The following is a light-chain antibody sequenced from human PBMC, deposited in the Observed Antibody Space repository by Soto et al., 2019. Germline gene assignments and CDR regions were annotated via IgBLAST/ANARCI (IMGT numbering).Light chain of an antibody. CDR1: QSVDSSY. V-gene: IGKV3-20*01. CDR3: QQYDSSQTWT. CDR2: GAS. J-gene: IGKJ1*01. Sequence: EIVLTQSRGTLSLSPGERATLSCRASQSVDSSYFAWYQQKPGQAPRLLIYGASSRATGIPDRFSGSASGTDFSLTISSLEPEDFAVYYCQQYDSSQTWTFGQGTKVDIK.